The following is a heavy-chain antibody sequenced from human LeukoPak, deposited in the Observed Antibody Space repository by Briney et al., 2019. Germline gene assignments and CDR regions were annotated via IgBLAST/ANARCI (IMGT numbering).Heavy chain of an antibody. Sequence: GGSLRLSCAASGFTFSSYWMSWVRQAPGKGLEWVANIKQDGSEKYYVDSVKGRFTISRDNAKNSLHLQMNSLRAEDTAVYYCARDSGFYINGMDVWGQGTTVTVSS. D-gene: IGHD3-3*01. J-gene: IGHJ6*02. CDR2: IKQDGSEK. V-gene: IGHV3-7*01. CDR3: ARDSGFYINGMDV. CDR1: GFTFSSYW.